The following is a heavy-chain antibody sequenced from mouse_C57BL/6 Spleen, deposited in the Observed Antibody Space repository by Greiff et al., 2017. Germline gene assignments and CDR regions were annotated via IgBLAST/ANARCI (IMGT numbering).Heavy chain of an antibody. V-gene: IGHV3-6*01. CDR2: ISYDGSN. CDR1: GYSITSGYY. CDR3: ARPYSNWYFDV. Sequence: EVKLQESGPGLVKPSQSLSLTCSVTGYSITSGYYWNWIRQFPGNKLEWMGYISYDGSNNYNPSLKNRISITRDTSKNQFFLKLNSVTTEDTATYYCARPYSNWYFDVWGTGTTVTVSS. D-gene: IGHD2-5*01. J-gene: IGHJ1*03.